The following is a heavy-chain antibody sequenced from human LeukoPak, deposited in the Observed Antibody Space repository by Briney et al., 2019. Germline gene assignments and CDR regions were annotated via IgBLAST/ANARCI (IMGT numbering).Heavy chain of an antibody. CDR2: INHRGST. D-gene: IGHD6-19*01. J-gene: IGHJ6*03. CDR1: DGSFSAYY. Sequence: SETLSLTCAVNDGSFSAYYWSWIRQSPGKGLEWIGEINHRGSTNYNPSLKSRVTISVDTSKNQFSLKLSSVTAADTAVYYCARDLLSESSGWYYYYYYMDVWGKGTTVTVSS. V-gene: IGHV4-34*01. CDR3: ARDLLSESSGWYYYYYYMDV.